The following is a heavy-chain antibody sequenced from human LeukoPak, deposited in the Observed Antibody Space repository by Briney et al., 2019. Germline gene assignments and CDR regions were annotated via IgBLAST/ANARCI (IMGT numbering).Heavy chain of an antibody. D-gene: IGHD2-2*02. J-gene: IGHJ5*02. Sequence: SETLSLTCTVSGGSISSYYWSWIRQPPGKGLEWMGYIYYSGSTNYNPSLKSRVAISLDTSKKQFSLKLSSVTAADTAVYYCARDYRDRYCSSTSCHTGFDPWGQGTLVTVSS. CDR1: GGSISSYY. CDR2: IYYSGST. CDR3: ARDYRDRYCSSTSCHTGFDP. V-gene: IGHV4-59*01.